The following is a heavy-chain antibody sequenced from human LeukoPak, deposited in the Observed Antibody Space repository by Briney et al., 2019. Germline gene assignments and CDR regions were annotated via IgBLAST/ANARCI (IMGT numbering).Heavy chain of an antibody. CDR1: GYSFTSYW. V-gene: IGHV5-51*01. Sequence: GESLKISCKGSGYSFTSYWIGWVRQMPGKGLDWMGIIYPGDSDTRYSPSFQGQVTISADKSISTAYLQWSSLKASDTAMYYCARPADYYDSSGYYPYYFDYWGQGTLVTVSS. J-gene: IGHJ4*02. CDR3: ARPADYYDSSGYYPYYFDY. D-gene: IGHD3-22*01. CDR2: IYPGDSDT.